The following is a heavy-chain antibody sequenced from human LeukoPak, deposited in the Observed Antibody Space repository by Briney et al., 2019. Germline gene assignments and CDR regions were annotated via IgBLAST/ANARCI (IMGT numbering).Heavy chain of an antibody. J-gene: IGHJ4*02. CDR1: AFTFSDYY. CDR3: ARGRARGVAAPFDY. D-gene: IGHD3-10*01. Sequence: GGSLRLSCAASAFTFSDYYMSWIRQATGKGLEWVSYISSSSSYTNYADSVKGRFTISRDNAKNSLYLQMNSLRADDTAVYYGARGRARGVAAPFDYWGQGTLVTVSS. V-gene: IGHV3-11*05. CDR2: ISSSSSYT.